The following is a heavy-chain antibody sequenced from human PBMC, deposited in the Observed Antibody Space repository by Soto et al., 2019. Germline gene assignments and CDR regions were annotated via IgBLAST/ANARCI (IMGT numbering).Heavy chain of an antibody. V-gene: IGHV3-74*03. J-gene: IGHJ5*02. CDR1: GFTFTNYW. D-gene: IGHD1-26*01. CDR3: ARVAVGSYDGFDP. Sequence: EVQLVESGGGLVQPGGSLRLSCAASGFTFTNYWMHWVRQAPGKGLVWVSRINADGTRTTYADSVKGRSTISRDNAQNTLYLQVNSVRVEDTAVYYCARVAVGSYDGFDPWGQGTLVTVSS. CDR2: INADGTRT.